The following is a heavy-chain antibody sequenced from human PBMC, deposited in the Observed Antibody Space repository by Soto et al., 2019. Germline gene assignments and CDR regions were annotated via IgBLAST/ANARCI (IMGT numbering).Heavy chain of an antibody. V-gene: IGHV3-23*01. CDR1: GFTFSSYA. CDR2: ISGSGDST. CDR3: ARRGSGSYSDY. J-gene: IGHJ4*02. D-gene: IGHD1-26*01. Sequence: EVQLLESGGGLVQPGGSLRLSCAASGFTFSSYAMRWVRQAPGKGLEWGSAISGSGDSTYYADSVKGRCTISRDNSKNTLYLQMNSLRAEDTAKYYCARRGSGSYSDYWGQGTLVTVSS.